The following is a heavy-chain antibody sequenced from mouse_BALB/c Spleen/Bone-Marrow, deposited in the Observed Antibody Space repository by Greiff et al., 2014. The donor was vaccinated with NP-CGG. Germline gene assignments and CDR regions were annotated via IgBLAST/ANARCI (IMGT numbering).Heavy chain of an antibody. Sequence: VQLQQSGAELVKPGASVKLSCTGSGFNIKDTYMHWVKQRPEQGPEWIGRIDPANGNTKYDPKFQGKATITADTSSNTAYLQLSSLTSEDTAVYYCASYYRYSFDYWGQGTTLTVSS. V-gene: IGHV14-3*02. J-gene: IGHJ2*01. CDR3: ASYYRYSFDY. CDR2: IDPANGNT. D-gene: IGHD2-14*01. CDR1: GFNIKDTY.